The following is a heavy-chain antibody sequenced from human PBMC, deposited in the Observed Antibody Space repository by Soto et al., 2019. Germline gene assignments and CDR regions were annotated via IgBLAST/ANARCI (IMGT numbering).Heavy chain of an antibody. CDR1: GFTFSSYA. Sequence: SLRLSCAASGFTFSSYAMHWVRQAPGKGLEWVAVISYDGSNKYYADSVKGRFTISRDNSKNTLYLQMNSLRAEDTAVYYCARDAATLQSSSWYGGWFDPWGQGTLVTVSS. J-gene: IGHJ5*02. CDR3: ARDAATLQSSSWYGGWFDP. D-gene: IGHD6-13*01. CDR2: ISYDGSNK. V-gene: IGHV3-30-3*01.